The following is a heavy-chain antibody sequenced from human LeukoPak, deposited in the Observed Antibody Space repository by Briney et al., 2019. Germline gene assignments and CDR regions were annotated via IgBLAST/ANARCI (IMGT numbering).Heavy chain of an antibody. Sequence: GGSLRLSCAASGFTFSSYAMSWVHQAPGKGLEWVSAISGSGGSTYYADSVKGRFTISRDNSKNTLYLQMDSLRAEDTAVYYCARADQVHNYVWGSYRYTWGQGILVTVSS. V-gene: IGHV3-23*01. CDR3: ARADQVHNYVWGSYRYT. D-gene: IGHD3-16*02. CDR2: ISGSGGST. J-gene: IGHJ5*02. CDR1: GFTFSSYA.